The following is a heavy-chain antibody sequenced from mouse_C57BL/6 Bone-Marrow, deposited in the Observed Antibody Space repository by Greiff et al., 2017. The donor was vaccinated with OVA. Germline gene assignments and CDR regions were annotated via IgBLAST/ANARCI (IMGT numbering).Heavy chain of an antibody. D-gene: IGHD1-2*01. CDR3: ARMGYYGLFDY. J-gene: IGHJ2*01. Sequence: QVQLQQSGAELVKPGASVKISCKASGYTFTDYYINWVKQRPGQGLEWIGVINPGSGGTNYNEKFKGKATLTADKSSSTAYMQLSSLTSEDSAVYFCARMGYYGLFDYWGQGTTLTVSS. V-gene: IGHV1-77*01. CDR1: GYTFTDYY. CDR2: INPGSGGT.